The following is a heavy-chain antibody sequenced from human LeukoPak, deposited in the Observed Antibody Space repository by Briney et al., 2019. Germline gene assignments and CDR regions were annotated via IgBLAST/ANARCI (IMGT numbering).Heavy chain of an antibody. CDR1: GYTFTGYY. Sequence: ASVKVSCKVSGYTFTGYYMHWVRQVPGQGLEWMGWINPNSGGTNYAQKFQGRVTMTRDTSISTAYMELSRLRSDDTAVYYCAKLMRALLWFDPWGQGTLVTVSS. D-gene: IGHD2/OR15-2a*01. V-gene: IGHV1-2*02. CDR2: INPNSGGT. J-gene: IGHJ5*02. CDR3: AKLMRALLWFDP.